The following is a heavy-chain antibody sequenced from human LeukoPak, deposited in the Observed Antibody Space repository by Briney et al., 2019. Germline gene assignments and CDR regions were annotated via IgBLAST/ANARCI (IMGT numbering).Heavy chain of an antibody. CDR2: IAGRGGNT. D-gene: IGHD1-20*01. J-gene: IGHJ4*02. CDR1: GFTFSSYW. Sequence: PGGSLRLSCAASGFTFSSYWMSWVRQAPGKGLEWVATIAGRGGNTYYVESVKGRFTISRDDSKKTLYLQLNGLRAEDTAVYYCAKDRHISNWKYGEYFDHWGQGTLVTVSS. V-gene: IGHV3-23*01. CDR3: AKDRHISNWKYGEYFDH.